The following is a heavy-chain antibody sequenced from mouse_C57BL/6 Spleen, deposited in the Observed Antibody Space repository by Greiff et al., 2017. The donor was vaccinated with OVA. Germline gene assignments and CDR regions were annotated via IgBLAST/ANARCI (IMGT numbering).Heavy chain of an antibody. CDR1: GYSITSGYY. CDR2: ISYDGSN. CDR3: ARENFF. V-gene: IGHV3-6*01. J-gene: IGHJ3*01. Sequence: EVQLQESGPGLVKPSPSMSLTCSVTGYSITSGYYWNWIRQFPGNKLEWMGYISYDGSNNYNPSLKNRISITRDTSKNQFFLKLNSVTTEDTATYYCARENFFWGQGTLVTVSA.